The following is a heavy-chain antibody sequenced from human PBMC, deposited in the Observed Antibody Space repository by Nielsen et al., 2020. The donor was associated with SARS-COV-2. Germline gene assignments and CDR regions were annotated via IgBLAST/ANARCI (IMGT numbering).Heavy chain of an antibody. V-gene: IGHV1-24*01. D-gene: IGHD5-24*01. CDR2: FDPEDGET. CDR1: GYTLTELS. CDR3: ASLRGDGYDHNMDY. Sequence: ASVKVSCKVSGYTLTELSMHWVRQAPGKGLEWMGGFDPEDGETIYAQKFQGRVTMTEDTSTDTAYMELSSLRSEDTAVYYCASLRGDGYDHNMDYWGQGTLVTVSS. J-gene: IGHJ4*02.